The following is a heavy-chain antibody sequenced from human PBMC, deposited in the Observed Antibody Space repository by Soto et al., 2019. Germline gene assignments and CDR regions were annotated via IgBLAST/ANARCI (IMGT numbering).Heavy chain of an antibody. D-gene: IGHD2-2*01. Sequence: QVQLVQSGAEVKKPGASVKVSCKASGYTFTSYDINWVRQATGQGLEWMGWMNPNSGNTGYAQKFLGRAAMTRNTSISTAYMQLSSLRSQDTAVYYCARALYLGYCSSTSCYSDMDVWGKGTTVTVSS. CDR3: ARALYLGYCSSTSCYSDMDV. CDR2: MNPNSGNT. V-gene: IGHV1-8*01. J-gene: IGHJ6*03. CDR1: GYTFTSYD.